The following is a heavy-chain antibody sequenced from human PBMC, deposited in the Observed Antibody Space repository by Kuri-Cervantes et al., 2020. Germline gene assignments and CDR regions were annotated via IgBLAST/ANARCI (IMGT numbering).Heavy chain of an antibody. CDR1: GGTFSSYA. J-gene: IGHJ4*02. D-gene: IGHD1-1*01. Sequence: SVKVSCKASGGTFSSYAISWVRQAPGQGLEWMGGIIPIFGTANYAQKFQGRVTITTDESTSTAYMELRSLRSDDTAVYYCARSIQLGIVSERALDYWGQGTLVTVSS. CDR3: ARSIQLGIVSERALDY. CDR2: IIPIFGTA. V-gene: IGHV1-69*05.